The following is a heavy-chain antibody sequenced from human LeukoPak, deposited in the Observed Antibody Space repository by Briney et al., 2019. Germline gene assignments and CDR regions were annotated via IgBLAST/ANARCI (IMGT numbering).Heavy chain of an antibody. J-gene: IGHJ5*02. CDR2: ISAYNGNT. D-gene: IGHD2-2*01. Sequence: GASAKVSCKASGYTFTSYGISWVRQAPGQGLEWMGWISAYNGNTNYAQKLQGRVTMTTDTSTSTAYMELRSLRSDDTAVYYCARDGTIVVVPAANATPKRWFDPWGQGTLVTVSS. CDR3: ARDGTIVVVPAANATPKRWFDP. CDR1: GYTFTSYG. V-gene: IGHV1-18*01.